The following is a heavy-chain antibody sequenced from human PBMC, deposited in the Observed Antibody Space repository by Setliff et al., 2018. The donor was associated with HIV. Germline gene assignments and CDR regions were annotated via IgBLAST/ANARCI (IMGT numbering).Heavy chain of an antibody. V-gene: IGHV5-51*01. J-gene: IGHJ3*02. CDR2: IFPGDSDV. CDR3: ARFRYSGSYYVGDAFDI. D-gene: IGHD1-26*01. Sequence: PGESLKISCKGSGYNFTSHWIGWVRQMPGRGLEWMAIIFPGDSDVRKSPSFQGQVTISADKSIDTAYLQWSSLKASGTAMYYCARFRYSGSYYVGDAFDIWGQGTLVTVS. CDR1: GYNFTSHW.